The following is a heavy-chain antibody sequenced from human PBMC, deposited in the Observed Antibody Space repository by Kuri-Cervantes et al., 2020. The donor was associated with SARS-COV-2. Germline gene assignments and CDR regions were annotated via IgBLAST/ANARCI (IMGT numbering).Heavy chain of an antibody. J-gene: IGHJ4*01. D-gene: IGHD1-26*01. CDR3: ARESLSPSRGTVGATVDFDY. Sequence: GGSLKISCAASGFTFSSYAMHWVRQAPGKGLEWVANIKQDGSEKYYVDSVKGRFTISRDNAKNSLYLQMNSLRAEDTAVYYCARESLSPSRGTVGATVDFDYWGQEPWSPSPQ. CDR1: GFTFSSYA. V-gene: IGHV3-7*01. CDR2: IKQDGSEK.